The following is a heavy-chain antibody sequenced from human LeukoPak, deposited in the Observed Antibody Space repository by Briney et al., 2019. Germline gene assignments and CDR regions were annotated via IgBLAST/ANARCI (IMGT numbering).Heavy chain of an antibody. V-gene: IGHV4-4*07. CDR1: GGSINSY. CDR2: ISGSGTI. CDR3: ARDSGTTGEVKFDP. J-gene: IGHJ5*02. Sequence: SETLSLTCTVSGGSINSYWSWIRPRAGKGLEWIGRISGSGTITYNPALQSRLSISIHTSKNQFSLTLMSVTAADTAVYYGARDSGTTGEVKFDPWGQGTLVTVSS. D-gene: IGHD3-10*01.